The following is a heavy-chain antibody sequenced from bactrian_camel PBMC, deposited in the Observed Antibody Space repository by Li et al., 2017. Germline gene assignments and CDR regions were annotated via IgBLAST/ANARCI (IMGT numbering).Heavy chain of an antibody. Sequence: VQLVESGGGSVQAGGSLKLSCLVSGYISSTACVGWFRQAPGKEREGVAIITTGLRDPWYTDSVKGRFTISRDNAKNSVYLQMDSLKSEDTALYYCATWTGFGTWGQGTQVTVS. V-gene: IGHV3S54*01. J-gene: IGHJ4*01. D-gene: IGHD1*01. CDR2: ITTGLRDP. CDR3: ATWTGFGT. CDR1: GYISSTAC.